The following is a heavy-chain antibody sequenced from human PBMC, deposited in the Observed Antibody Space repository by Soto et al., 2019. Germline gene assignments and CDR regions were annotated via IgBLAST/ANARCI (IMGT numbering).Heavy chain of an antibody. CDR3: ARVPSIAARFLYGMDV. CDR1: GCTFSDYY. CDR2: TRNKANSYTT. V-gene: IGHV3-72*01. D-gene: IGHD6-6*01. J-gene: IGHJ6*02. Sequence: PGGSLRLSCAASGCTFSDYYMDWVRQAPGKGLEWVGRTRNKANSYTTEYAASVKGRFTISRDDSKNSLYLQMNSLKTEDTAVYYCARVPSIAARFLYGMDVWGQGTTVTVS.